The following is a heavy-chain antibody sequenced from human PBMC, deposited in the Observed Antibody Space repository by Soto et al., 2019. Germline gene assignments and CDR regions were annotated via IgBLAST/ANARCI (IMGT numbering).Heavy chain of an antibody. CDR2: IWYDGSNK. Sequence: QVQLVESGGGVVQPGRSLRLSCAASGFTFSSYGMHWVRQAPGKGLEWVAVIWYDGSNKYYADSVKGRFTISRDNSKNTLYLQMNSLRAEDTAVYYYAREVSGSLDYWGQGTLVTVSS. CDR1: GFTFSSYG. V-gene: IGHV3-33*01. J-gene: IGHJ4*02. CDR3: AREVSGSLDY. D-gene: IGHD3-10*01.